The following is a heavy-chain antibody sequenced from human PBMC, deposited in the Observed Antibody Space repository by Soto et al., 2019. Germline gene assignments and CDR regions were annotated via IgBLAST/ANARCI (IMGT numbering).Heavy chain of an antibody. CDR2: ISAYSGNT. J-gene: IGHJ4*02. D-gene: IGHD3-9*01. V-gene: IGHV1-18*01. CDR1: GYTFTSYC. Sequence: QVQLVQSGAEVKKPGASVKVSCNASGYTFTSYCISWVRQATGQGIEWMGWISAYSGNTNYAQNRQGRVTMNTDTYTSTAYLALKCLRSADTAVYYCARKYDILTGYYFEVVYWGQGTLVTVSS. CDR3: ARKYDILTGYYFEVVY.